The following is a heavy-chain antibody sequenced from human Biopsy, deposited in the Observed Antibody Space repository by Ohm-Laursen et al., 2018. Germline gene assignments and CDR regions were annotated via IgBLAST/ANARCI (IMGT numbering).Heavy chain of an antibody. CDR1: GFTFENYA. V-gene: IGHV3-9*01. CDR2: ISWNSGSV. D-gene: IGHD6-19*01. CDR3: AKASGYSSGWPIDY. Sequence: SLRLSCAASGFTFENYAMNWVRQAPGKGLEWVSGISWNSGSVVYADSVKGRFTISRDNAKNSLYLQMHSLRAEDTAFYYCAKASGYSSGWPIDYWGQGNLVTASS. J-gene: IGHJ4*02.